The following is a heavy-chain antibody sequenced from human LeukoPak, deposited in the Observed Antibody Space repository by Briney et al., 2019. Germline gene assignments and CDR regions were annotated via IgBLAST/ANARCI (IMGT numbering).Heavy chain of an antibody. Sequence: GGSLRLSCAASGFTFSSYGMHWVRQAPGRGLEWVAVIWYDGSNKYYADSVKGRFTISRDNSKNTLYLQMNSLRAEDTAVYYCAREVRSSWYYFDYWGQGTLVTVSS. CDR3: AREVRSSWYYFDY. V-gene: IGHV3-33*01. CDR1: GFTFSSYG. J-gene: IGHJ4*02. D-gene: IGHD6-13*01. CDR2: IWYDGSNK.